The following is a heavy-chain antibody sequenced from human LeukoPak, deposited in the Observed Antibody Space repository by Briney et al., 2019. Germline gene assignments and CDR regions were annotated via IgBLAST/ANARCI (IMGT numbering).Heavy chain of an antibody. CDR3: AREPPSYYYYMDV. Sequence: PGGSLRLSCAASGFTFSGSAMHWVRQASGKGLEWVGRIRSKASSYATAYAASVKGRFTISRDNAKNSLYLQMNSLRAEDTAVYYCAREPPSYYYYMDVWGKGTTVTISS. V-gene: IGHV3-73*01. D-gene: IGHD1-14*01. CDR2: IRSKASSYAT. J-gene: IGHJ6*03. CDR1: GFTFSGSA.